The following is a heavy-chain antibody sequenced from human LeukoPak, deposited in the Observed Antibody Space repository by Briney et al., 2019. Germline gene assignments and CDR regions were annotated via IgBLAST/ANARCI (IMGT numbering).Heavy chain of an antibody. Sequence: SETLSLTCTVSGGSISRSPYYWGWIRQPPGKGLEWNGNIYYSGSTYYTPSPKPRVTISVHTSKTHFSLKLTSVTAADTAVYYCARHASVDGNWPRPLDYWGQGSQVTVSS. V-gene: IGHV4-39*01. CDR2: IYYSGST. CDR1: GGSISRSPYY. D-gene: IGHD6-19*01. CDR3: ARHASVDGNWPRPLDY. J-gene: IGHJ4*02.